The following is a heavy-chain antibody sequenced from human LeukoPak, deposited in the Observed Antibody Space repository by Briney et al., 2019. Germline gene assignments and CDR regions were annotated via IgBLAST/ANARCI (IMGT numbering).Heavy chain of an antibody. J-gene: IGHJ6*02. Sequence: GGSLRLSCAASGLNLDAYAMHWVRQAPGKGLEWVSLISWDGTITYYAYSVKGRFTISRDNSKNSLFLEMNRLRSEDTALYYCAKDTPLFYHYYGIDVWGQGTKVTVSS. CDR1: GLNLDAYA. CDR3: AKDTPLFYHYYGIDV. CDR2: ISWDGTIT. V-gene: IGHV3-43*02.